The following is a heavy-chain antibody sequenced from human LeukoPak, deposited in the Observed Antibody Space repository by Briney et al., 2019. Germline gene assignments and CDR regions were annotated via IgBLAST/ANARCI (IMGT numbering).Heavy chain of an antibody. D-gene: IGHD6-6*01. CDR1: GGSISSSSYY. Sequence: SETLSLTCTVSGGSISSSSYYWGWIRQPPGKGLEWIGSIYYSGSTYYNPSLKSRVTISVDTSKNQFSLKLSSVTAADTAVYYCARVNSSSSEEEHLGTFDIWGQGTMVTVSS. J-gene: IGHJ3*02. CDR2: IYYSGST. V-gene: IGHV4-39*07. CDR3: ARVNSSSSEEEHLGTFDI.